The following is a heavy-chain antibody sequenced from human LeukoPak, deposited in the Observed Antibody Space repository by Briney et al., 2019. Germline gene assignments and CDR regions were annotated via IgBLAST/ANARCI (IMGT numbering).Heavy chain of an antibody. D-gene: IGHD5-12*01. Sequence: GESLKISCKGSGYSFTNYWIGWVRQMPGKGLEWMGIIYPGDSDIRYNPSFQGQVTISVDKSISTAYLQWSSLKASDTAMYYCARQHSGYDLGLTTVTSGPFDYWGQGTLVAVSS. CDR1: GYSFTNYW. CDR2: IYPGDSDI. V-gene: IGHV5-51*01. J-gene: IGHJ4*02. CDR3: ARQHSGYDLGLTTVTSGPFDY.